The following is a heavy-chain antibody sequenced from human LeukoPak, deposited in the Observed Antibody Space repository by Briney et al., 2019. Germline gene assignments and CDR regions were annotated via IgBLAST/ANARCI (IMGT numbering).Heavy chain of an antibody. V-gene: IGHV4-59*01. CDR1: GGSISSYY. Sequence: SETLSLTCTVSGGSISSYYWSWIRQPPGKGLEWIGYIYYSGGTNYNPSLKSRVTISVDTSKNQFSLKLSSVTAADTAVYYCARAGDWLSPFDYWGQGTLVTVSS. CDR3: ARAGDWLSPFDY. D-gene: IGHD3-9*01. CDR2: IYYSGGT. J-gene: IGHJ4*02.